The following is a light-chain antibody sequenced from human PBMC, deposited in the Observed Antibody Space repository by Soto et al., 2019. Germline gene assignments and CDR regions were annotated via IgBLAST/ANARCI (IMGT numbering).Light chain of an antibody. CDR2: EVS. CDR3: SAYTSSNTVV. CDR1: SSDVGSYDY. Sequence: QSVLTQPASVSGSPGQSITISCTGTSSDVGSYDYVSWYQQHPGKAPKLMIYEVSSRPSGVSDRFSGSKSGNTASLTISGLQAEDEADYYCSAYTSSNTVVFGVGTKVTV. V-gene: IGLV2-14*01. J-gene: IGLJ1*01.